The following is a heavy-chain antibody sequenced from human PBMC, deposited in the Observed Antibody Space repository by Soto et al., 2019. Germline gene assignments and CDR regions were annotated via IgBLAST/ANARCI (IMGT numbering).Heavy chain of an antibody. CDR3: AKDQSSGWSPDY. Sequence: EVQLLESGGGLVQPGGSLRLSCAASGFTFSSYAMSWVRQAPGKGLEWVSAISGSGGSTYYADSVKGRFTISRDNSKNTRYLQMNSLRAEDTAVYYCAKDQSSGWSPDYWGQGNLVTVSS. CDR2: ISGSGGST. V-gene: IGHV3-23*01. D-gene: IGHD6-19*01. J-gene: IGHJ4*02. CDR1: GFTFSSYA.